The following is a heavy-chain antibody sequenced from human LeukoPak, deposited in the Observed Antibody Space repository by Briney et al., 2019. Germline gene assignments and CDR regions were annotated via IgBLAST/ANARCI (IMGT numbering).Heavy chain of an antibody. Sequence: KSSETLSLTCTVSGGSISSYYWSWIRQPPGKGLEWIGYIYYSGSTNYNPSLKSRVTISVDTSKNQFSLKLSSVTAADTAVYYCAREGKLLWFGELPALDCWGQGTLVTVSS. CDR3: AREGKLLWFGELPALDC. CDR1: GGSISSYY. V-gene: IGHV4-59*01. J-gene: IGHJ4*02. CDR2: IYYSGST. D-gene: IGHD3-10*01.